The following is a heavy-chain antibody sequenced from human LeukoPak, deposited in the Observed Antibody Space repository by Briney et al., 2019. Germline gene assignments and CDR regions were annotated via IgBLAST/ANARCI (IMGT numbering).Heavy chain of an antibody. CDR1: GGTFSSYA. V-gene: IGHV1-69*04. CDR3: ARDEAVGGY. CDR2: IIPIFGIA. Sequence: GSSVKVSCKASGGTFSSYAISWVRQAPGRGLEWMGRIIPIFGIANYAQKFQGRVTITADKSTSTAYMELSSLRSEDTAVYYCARDEAVGGYWGQGTLVTVSS. J-gene: IGHJ4*02. D-gene: IGHD3-16*01.